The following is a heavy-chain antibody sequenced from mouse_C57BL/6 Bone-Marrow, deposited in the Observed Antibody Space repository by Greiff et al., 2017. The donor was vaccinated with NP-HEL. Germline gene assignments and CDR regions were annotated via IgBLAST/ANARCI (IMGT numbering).Heavy chain of an antibody. CDR1: GYTFTSYW. V-gene: IGHV1-64*01. CDR2: IHPNSGST. Sequence: VQLQQSGAELVKPGASVKLSCKASGYTFTSYWMHWVKQRPGQGLEWIGMIHPNSGSTNYNEKFKSKATLTVDTSSSTAYMQLSSLTSEDSAVYDCARGGLLWYFDVWGTGTAVTVSS. CDR3: ARGGLLWYFDV. D-gene: IGHD1-1*01. J-gene: IGHJ1*03.